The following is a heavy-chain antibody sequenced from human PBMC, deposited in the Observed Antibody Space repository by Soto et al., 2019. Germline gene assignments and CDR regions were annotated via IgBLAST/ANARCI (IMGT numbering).Heavy chain of an antibody. CDR2: ISSSSSTI. Sequence: GSLRLSCAASGFTFSSYSMNWVRQAPGKGLEWVSYISSSSSTIYYADSVKGRFTISRDNAKNSLYLQMNSLRAEDTAVYYCARDPADYGGNYYFDYWGQGTLVTVSS. CDR3: ARDPADYGGNYYFDY. D-gene: IGHD4-17*01. J-gene: IGHJ4*02. V-gene: IGHV3-48*01. CDR1: GFTFSSYS.